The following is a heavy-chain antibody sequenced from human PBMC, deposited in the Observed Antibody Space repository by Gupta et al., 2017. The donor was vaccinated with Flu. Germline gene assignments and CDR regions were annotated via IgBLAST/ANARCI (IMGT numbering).Heavy chain of an antibody. D-gene: IGHD6-6*01. CDR2: FYSDGAT. J-gene: IGHJ6*03. Sequence: QTPGNGLEWVSTFYSDGATYYAESVKVRFTISIDISNNTLYLQMNSLRAEDTAVYYFVTSMASGGQAYYHIDVWGKGTTVTVS. CDR3: VTSMASGGQAYYHIDV. V-gene: IGHV3-53*01.